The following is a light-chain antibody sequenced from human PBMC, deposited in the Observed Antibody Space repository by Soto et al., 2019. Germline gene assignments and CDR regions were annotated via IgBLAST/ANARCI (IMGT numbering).Light chain of an antibody. Sequence: EIVFTQSPATLSSSPGERATLSCRASQTVSSKLAWYQHKPGQAPRLLIYDTSNRATGIPARFSGSGSGTDFTLTISSXEPEDFAVYYCHQRKSWPRTFGQGTKVDIK. J-gene: IGKJ1*01. V-gene: IGKV3-11*01. CDR1: QTVSSK. CDR2: DTS. CDR3: HQRKSWPRT.